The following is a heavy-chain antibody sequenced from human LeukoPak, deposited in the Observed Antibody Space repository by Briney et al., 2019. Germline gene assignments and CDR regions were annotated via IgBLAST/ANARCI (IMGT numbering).Heavy chain of an antibody. CDR3: ARSGGYYFYMDV. J-gene: IGHJ6*03. D-gene: IGHD1-26*01. Sequence: ASVKVSCKASGYTFVNYDISWVRQAPGQGLEWMGWISTYSGTTNYAHNLQGRLTMTTDTSTSTAYMELRNLKSDDTAVYYCARSGGYYFYMDVWGKGTTVTVSS. CDR2: ISTYSGTT. V-gene: IGHV1-18*01. CDR1: GYTFVNYD.